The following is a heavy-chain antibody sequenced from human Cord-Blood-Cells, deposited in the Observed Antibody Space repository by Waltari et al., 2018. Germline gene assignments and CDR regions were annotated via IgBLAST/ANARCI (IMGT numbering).Heavy chain of an antibody. CDR1: GGSISISSYY. V-gene: IGHV4-39*01. Sequence: QLQLQESGPGLVKPSETLSLTCTVSGGSISISSYYWGWNRQPPGKGLEWIGSIYYSGSTYYNPSLKSRVTISVDTSKNQFSLKLSSVTAADTAVYYCARHLDRAAAGIDYWGQGTLVTVSS. J-gene: IGHJ4*02. CDR2: IYYSGST. CDR3: ARHLDRAAAGIDY. D-gene: IGHD6-13*01.